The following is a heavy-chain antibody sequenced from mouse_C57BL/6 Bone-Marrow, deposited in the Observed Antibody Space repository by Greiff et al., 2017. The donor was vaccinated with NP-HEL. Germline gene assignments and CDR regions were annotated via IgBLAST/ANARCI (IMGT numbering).Heavy chain of an antibody. CDR3: TKDYDVGYFDY. J-gene: IGHJ2*01. CDR1: GFTFSNYW. CDR2: IRLKSDNYAT. Sequence: EVKLVESGGGLVQPGGSMKLSCVASGFTFSNYWMNWVRQSPEKGLEWVAQIRLKSDNYATHYAESVKGRFTILRDDSKSSVYLQMNNLRAEDTGIYYCTKDYDVGYFDYWGQGTTLTVSS. D-gene: IGHD2-4*01. V-gene: IGHV6-3*01.